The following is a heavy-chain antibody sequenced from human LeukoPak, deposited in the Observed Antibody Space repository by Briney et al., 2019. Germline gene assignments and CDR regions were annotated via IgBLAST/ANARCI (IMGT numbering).Heavy chain of an antibody. J-gene: IGHJ3*02. D-gene: IGHD2-2*01. Sequence: SEALSLTCTVSSGSFRTYYWSWIRQPPGKGLEWIGYIFYNEGTSYNPSLKSRVTISVDTSNNQLSLKVNSVTAADTAMYYCVKSNSRYQPWTLDIWGRGTMVTVSS. V-gene: IGHV4-59*01. CDR3: VKSNSRYQPWTLDI. CDR1: SGSFRTYY. CDR2: IFYNEGT.